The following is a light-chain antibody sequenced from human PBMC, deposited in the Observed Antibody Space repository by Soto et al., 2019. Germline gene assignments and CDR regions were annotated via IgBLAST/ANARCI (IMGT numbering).Light chain of an antibody. V-gene: IGKV3-20*01. CDR3: QQCGSSPIT. CDR2: GVS. CDR1: QSISRN. Sequence: EVVMTQSPGTLSVSPGERATLSCRASQSISRNLAWYQQKPGRAPRLLIYGVSTRATGIPARFSGSGSGTDFTLTISRLEPEDFALYYCQQCGSSPITFGQGTRLEIK. J-gene: IGKJ5*01.